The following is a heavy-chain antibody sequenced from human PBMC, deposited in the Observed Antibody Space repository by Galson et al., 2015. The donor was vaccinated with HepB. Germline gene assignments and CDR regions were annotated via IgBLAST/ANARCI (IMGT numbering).Heavy chain of an antibody. CDR1: GFSLSTSGMR. V-gene: IGHV2-70*04. J-gene: IGHJ3*02. CDR3: ARSVPSAAGILGAFDI. D-gene: IGHD6-13*01. CDR2: IDWADDK. Sequence: PALVKPTQTLTLTCTFSGFSLSTSGMRVSWIRQPPGKALEWLARIDWADDKFYSTSLKTRLTISKDTSKNQVVLTMTNMDPVDTATYYCARSVPSAAGILGAFDIWGQGTMVTVSS.